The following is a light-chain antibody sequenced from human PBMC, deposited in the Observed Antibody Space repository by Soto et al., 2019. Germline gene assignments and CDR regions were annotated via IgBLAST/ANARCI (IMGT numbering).Light chain of an antibody. CDR3: KQYNNWPRPT. J-gene: IGKJ5*01. V-gene: IGKV3-15*01. CDR1: QSVSSN. CDR2: GAS. Sequence: EIVMTQSPATLSVSPGERATLSCRASQSVSSNLAWYQQKPGQAPRLLIYGASTRATGIPARFSGSGSGTEFTRTISSLQSEDFAVYYCKQYNNWPRPTLGQGTRLEIK.